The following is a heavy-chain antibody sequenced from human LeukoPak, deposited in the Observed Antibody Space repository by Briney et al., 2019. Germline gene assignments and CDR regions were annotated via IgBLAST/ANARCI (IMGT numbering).Heavy chain of an antibody. CDR1: GFTFSTSS. CDR3: ARGAVFQGNYDY. Sequence: PGGSLRLSCAATGFTFSTSSMNWVRQTPDKGLEWVSSISGGSKYIYYADSVTGRFTISRDNAKNSLYLQMDSLRAEDTAVYYCARGAVFQGNYDYWGQGTQVTVSS. D-gene: IGHD5-24*01. J-gene: IGHJ4*02. CDR2: ISGGSKYI. V-gene: IGHV3-21*01.